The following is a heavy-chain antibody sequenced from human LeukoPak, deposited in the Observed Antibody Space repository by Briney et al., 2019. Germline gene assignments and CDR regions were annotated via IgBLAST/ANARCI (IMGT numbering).Heavy chain of an antibody. CDR3: ARRKFRYYYDSSGYYPRASFDY. CDR2: INHSGST. CDR1: GGSFSGYY. Sequence: PSETLSLTCAVYGGSFSGYYWSWIRQPPGKGLEWIGEINHSGSTNYNPSLKSRVTISVDTSKSQFSLKLSSVTAADTAVYYCARRKFRYYYDSSGYYPRASFDYWGQGTLVTVSS. D-gene: IGHD3-22*01. V-gene: IGHV4-34*01. J-gene: IGHJ4*02.